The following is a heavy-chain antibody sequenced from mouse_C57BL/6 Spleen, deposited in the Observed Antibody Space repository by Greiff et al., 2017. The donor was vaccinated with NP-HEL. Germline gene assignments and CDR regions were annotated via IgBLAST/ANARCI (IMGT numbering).Heavy chain of an antibody. CDR2: INPGGGGT. Sequence: QVQLQQSGAELVRPGTSVKMSCKASGYAFTNYWMEWVKQRPGQGLEWIGEINPGGGGTNYNEKFKGKATLTADKSSSTAYMQLSSLTSEDSAVYFCARKAYDGSFDYWGQGTTLTVSS. CDR1: GYAFTNYW. V-gene: IGHV1-54*01. J-gene: IGHJ2*01. D-gene: IGHD2-12*01. CDR3: ARKAYDGSFDY.